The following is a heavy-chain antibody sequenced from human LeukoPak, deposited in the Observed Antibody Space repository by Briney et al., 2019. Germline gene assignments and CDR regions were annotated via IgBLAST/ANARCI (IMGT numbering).Heavy chain of an antibody. CDR1: GFTFSSYS. V-gene: IGHV3-48*04. CDR3: ARVGPEVGYCSGGSCYPDY. D-gene: IGHD2-15*01. J-gene: IGHJ4*02. Sequence: GGSLRLSCAASGFTFSSYSMNWVRQAPGKGLEWVSYISSSSSTIYYADSVKGRFTISRDNAKNSLYLQMNSLRAENTAVYYCARVGPEVGYCSGGSCYPDYWGQGTLVTVSS. CDR2: ISSSSSTI.